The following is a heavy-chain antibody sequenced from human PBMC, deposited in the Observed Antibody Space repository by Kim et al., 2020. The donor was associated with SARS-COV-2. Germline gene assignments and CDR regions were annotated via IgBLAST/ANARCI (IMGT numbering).Heavy chain of an antibody. J-gene: IGHJ4*02. CDR1: GFTFSSYA. V-gene: IGHV3-23*01. D-gene: IGHD2-21*01. CDR2: ISGSGGST. Sequence: GGSLRLSCAASGFTFSSYAMSWVRQAPGKGLEWVSAISGSGGSTYYADSVKGRFTISRDNSKNTLYLQMNSLRAEDTAVYYCAKGGRAFVFDCYLYDYWGQGTLVTVSS. CDR3: AKGGRAFVFDCYLYDY.